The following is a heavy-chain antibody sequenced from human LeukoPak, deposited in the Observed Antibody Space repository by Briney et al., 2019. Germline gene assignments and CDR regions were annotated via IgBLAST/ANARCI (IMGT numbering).Heavy chain of an antibody. V-gene: IGHV3-53*01. Sequence: GGSLRLSCAASGFTVSSNYMSWVRQAPGKGLEGVSVIYSGGSTYYADSVEGRFTISRDNSKNTLYLQMNSLRAEDTAVYYCARSPLWFGENYLDYWGQGTLVTVSS. D-gene: IGHD3-10*01. CDR2: IYSGGST. J-gene: IGHJ4*02. CDR3: ARSPLWFGENYLDY. CDR1: GFTVSSNY.